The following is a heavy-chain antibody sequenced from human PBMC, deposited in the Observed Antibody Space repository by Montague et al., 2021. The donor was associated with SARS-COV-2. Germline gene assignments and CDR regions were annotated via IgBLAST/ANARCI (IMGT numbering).Heavy chain of an antibody. CDR2: IYHSGST. D-gene: IGHD3-3*01. J-gene: IGHJ4*02. CDR3: ARDVRYYDFWSGRAQTSPDY. CDR1: DGSISSSNYY. V-gene: IGHV4-39*07. Sequence: SETLSLTCTVSDGSISSSNYYWDWIRQPPGKGLEWIGSIYHSGSTYYNPSLKSRVTISVDTSKNQFSLKLSSVTAADTAVYYCARDVRYYDFWSGRAQTSPDYWGQGTLVTVSS.